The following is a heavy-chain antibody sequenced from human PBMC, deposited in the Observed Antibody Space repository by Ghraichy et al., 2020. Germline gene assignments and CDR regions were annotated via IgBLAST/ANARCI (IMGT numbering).Heavy chain of an antibody. CDR2: IRYDGTNK. Sequence: GGSLRLSCAASGFTFSSYGMHWVRQAPGKGLEWVAFIRYDGTNKYYADSVKGRFTISRDNSKNTLYLQMNSLRAEDTAVYYCAKGDCSGGSCYPDYWGQGTLVTVSS. D-gene: IGHD2-15*01. CDR3: AKGDCSGGSCYPDY. J-gene: IGHJ4*02. CDR1: GFTFSSYG. V-gene: IGHV3-30*02.